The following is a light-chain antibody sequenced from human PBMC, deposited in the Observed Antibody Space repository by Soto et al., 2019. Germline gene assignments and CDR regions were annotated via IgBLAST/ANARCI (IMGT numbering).Light chain of an antibody. J-gene: IGLJ7*01. CDR1: SSNIGSNT. V-gene: IGLV1-44*01. CDR3: AAWDDSLNGAV. CDR2: SNN. Sequence: QAVVTQPPSASGTPGQRVTISCSGSSSNIGSNTVNWFQQLPGTAPKLLIYSNNQRPSGVPDRFSGSKSGTSASLAISGLQSEDEPDYYCAAWDDSLNGAVFGGGTQLTVL.